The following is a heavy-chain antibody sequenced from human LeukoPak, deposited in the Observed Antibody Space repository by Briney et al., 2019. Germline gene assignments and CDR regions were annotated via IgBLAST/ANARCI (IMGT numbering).Heavy chain of an antibody. V-gene: IGHV3-21*01. Sequence: PGRSLRLSCAASGFTFSSYSMNWVRQAPGKGLEWVSSISSSSYIYYADSVKGRFTISRDNAKNSLYLQMNSLRAEDTAVYYCARDSGSYSYYYYGMDVWGQGTTVTVSS. D-gene: IGHD1-26*01. CDR2: ISSSSYI. CDR3: ARDSGSYSYYYYGMDV. J-gene: IGHJ6*02. CDR1: GFTFSSYS.